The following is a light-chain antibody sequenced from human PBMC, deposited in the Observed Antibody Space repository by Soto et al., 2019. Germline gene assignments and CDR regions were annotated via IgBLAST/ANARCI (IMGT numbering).Light chain of an antibody. V-gene: IGKV3-20*01. Sequence: EIVLTQSPGTLSLSPGERATLSCRASQSVSSSYLAWYQQKPGQAPRLLISDASTGASGIPPRFSGSGSGTEFALTIDRLQFADFAVYYFNQYVRWPVTFGGGTKVEIK. J-gene: IGKJ4*01. CDR2: DAS. CDR3: NQYVRWPVT. CDR1: QSVSSSY.